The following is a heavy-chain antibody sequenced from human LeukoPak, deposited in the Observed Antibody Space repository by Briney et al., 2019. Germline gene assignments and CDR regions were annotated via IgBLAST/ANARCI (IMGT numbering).Heavy chain of an antibody. CDR2: INHSGST. CDR1: GGSFSDYY. J-gene: IGHJ4*02. Sequence: PSETLSLTCAVYGGSFSDYYWSWIRQPPGKGLEWIGEINHSGSTNFNPSLKSRVTITVDKSKRQFSLQLSSVTAADTAVYYCASPTDYATHYYFAYWGQGTLVTVSS. CDR3: ASPTDYATHYYFAY. D-gene: IGHD4-17*01. V-gene: IGHV4-34*01.